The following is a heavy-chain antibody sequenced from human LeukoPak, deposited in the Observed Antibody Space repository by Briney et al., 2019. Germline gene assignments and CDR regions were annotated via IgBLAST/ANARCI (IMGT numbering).Heavy chain of an antibody. CDR1: GYSICSGYY. V-gene: IGHV4-38-2*02. CDR3: ARVQDSSGYYYAFDY. J-gene: IGHJ4*02. CDR2: IYHSGST. D-gene: IGHD3-22*01. Sequence: SETLSLTCTVSGYSICSGYYWGWIRQPPGKGLEWIGSIYHSGSTYYNPSLKSRVTISVDTSKNQFSLKLSSVTAADTAVYYCARVQDSSGYYYAFDYWGQGTLVTVSS.